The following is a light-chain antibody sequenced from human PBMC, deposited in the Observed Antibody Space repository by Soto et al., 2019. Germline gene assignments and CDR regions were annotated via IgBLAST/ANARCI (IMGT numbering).Light chain of an antibody. CDR2: GPS. V-gene: IGKV3-15*01. CDR3: HQYHEWPMT. J-gene: IGKJ5*01. Sequence: EIVMTQSPATLSVSPGERATVSCKTSQSVNTNLAWYQQKPGQVPRLLIYGPSTRAIGIPGRFSGSGSGTEFTLTITSLQSEDFAVYYCHQYHEWPMTFGQGTRLEIK. CDR1: QSVNTN.